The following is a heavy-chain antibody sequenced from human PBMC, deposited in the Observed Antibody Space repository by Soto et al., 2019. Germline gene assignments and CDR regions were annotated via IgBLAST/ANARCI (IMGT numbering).Heavy chain of an antibody. Sequence: GGSLRLSCASSGLPFSSYSMNWVRQAPGKGLEWVSYISSSSSTIYYADSVKGRFTISRDNAKNSLYLQMNSLRAEDTAVYYCAREYCSSTSCLNWFDPWGQGTLVTVSS. CDR3: AREYCSSTSCLNWFDP. V-gene: IGHV3-48*01. CDR1: GLPFSSYS. J-gene: IGHJ5*02. CDR2: ISSSSSTI. D-gene: IGHD2-2*01.